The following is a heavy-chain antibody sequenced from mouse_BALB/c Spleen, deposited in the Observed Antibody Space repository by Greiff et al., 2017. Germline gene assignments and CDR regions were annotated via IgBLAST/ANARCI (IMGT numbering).Heavy chain of an antibody. V-gene: IGHV6-6*02. CDR1: GFTFSNYW. CDR2: IRLKSNNYET. CDR3: TRPDGYYDY. J-gene: IGHJ2*01. D-gene: IGHD2-3*01. Sequence: EVQLQESGGGLVQPGGSMKLSCVASGFTFSNYWMNWVRQSPEKGLEWVAEIRLKSNNYETHYAESVKGRFTISRDDSKSSVYLQMNNLRAEDTGIYYCTRPDGYYDYWGQGTTLTVSS.